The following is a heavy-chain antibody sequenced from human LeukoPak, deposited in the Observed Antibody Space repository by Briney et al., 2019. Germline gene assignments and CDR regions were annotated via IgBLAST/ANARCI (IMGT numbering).Heavy chain of an antibody. CDR1: GYTFTGYY. J-gene: IGHJ3*02. CDR2: INPNSGGT. D-gene: IGHD3-22*01. Sequence: SVTVSCKASGYTFTGYYMHWVRQAPGQGLEWMGWINPNSGGTNYAQKFQGRVTMTRDTSISTAYMELSRLRSDDTAVYYCARDASSGSEAFDIWGQGTMVTVSS. CDR3: ARDASSGSEAFDI. V-gene: IGHV1-2*02.